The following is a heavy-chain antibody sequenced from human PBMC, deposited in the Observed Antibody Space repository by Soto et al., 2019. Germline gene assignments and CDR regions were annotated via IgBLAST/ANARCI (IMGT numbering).Heavy chain of an antibody. V-gene: IGHV4-59*08. J-gene: IGHJ6*02. CDR2: VYYSGNT. CDR1: GVSITSHH. Sequence: SETLSLTCTVSGVSITSHHWPWIRQPPGAGLEYIGYVYYSGNTNYNPSLKSRVTISVDTSKNQFSLKLSSVTAADTAVYYCARRVSGLRYFDWSSYYYGMDVWGQGTTVTVSS. CDR3: ARRVSGLRYFDWSSYYYGMDV. D-gene: IGHD3-9*01.